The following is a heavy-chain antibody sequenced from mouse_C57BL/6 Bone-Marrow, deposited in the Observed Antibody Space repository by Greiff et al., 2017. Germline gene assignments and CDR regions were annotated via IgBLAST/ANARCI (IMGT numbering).Heavy chain of an antibody. CDR2: IDPSDSYT. V-gene: IGHV1-69*01. CDR1: GYTFTSYW. Sequence: QVQLQQPGAELVMPGASVKLSCKASGYTFTSYWMHWVKQRPGQGLEWIGEIDPSDSYTKYNQKFKGKSTLTVDKSSSTAYMQLSSLTSEDSAVYYCAREGYYGSSAFDYWGQGTTLTVSS. D-gene: IGHD1-1*01. J-gene: IGHJ2*01. CDR3: AREGYYGSSAFDY.